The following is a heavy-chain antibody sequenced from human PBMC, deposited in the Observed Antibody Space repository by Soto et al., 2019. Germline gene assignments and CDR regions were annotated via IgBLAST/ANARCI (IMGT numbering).Heavy chain of an antibody. D-gene: IGHD6-19*01. J-gene: IGHJ3*02. CDR2: IYPGDSDT. CDR1: GYSFTIYW. V-gene: IGHV5-51*01. CDR3: ARLRNAAVADNDAFDI. Sequence: PGESLKISCNGSGYSFTIYWIGWVRQMPGKGLEWMGIIYPGDSDTRYSPSFQGQVTISADKSISTAYLQWSSLKASDTAMYYCARLRNAAVADNDAFDIWGQGTMVTVSS.